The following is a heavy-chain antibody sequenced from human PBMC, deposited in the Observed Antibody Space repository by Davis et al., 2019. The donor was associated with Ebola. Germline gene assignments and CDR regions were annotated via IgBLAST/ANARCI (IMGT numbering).Heavy chain of an antibody. CDR3: AKGDSGSYLGTAFDV. CDR2: ISTYNGNT. Sequence: ASVKVSCKASTYTFSTYTISWVRQAPGQGLEWMGWISTYNGNTNYAQKVQGRCTMTTDTSTSTVYMEMRSLRSDDTAVYYCAKGDSGSYLGTAFDVWGQGTMVTVSS. J-gene: IGHJ3*01. CDR1: TYTFSTYT. V-gene: IGHV1-18*01. D-gene: IGHD1-26*01.